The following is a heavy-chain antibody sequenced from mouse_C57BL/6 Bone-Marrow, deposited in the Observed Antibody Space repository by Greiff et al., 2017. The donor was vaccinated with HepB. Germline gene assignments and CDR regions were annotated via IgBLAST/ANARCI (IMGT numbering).Heavy chain of an antibody. CDR2: ISNGGGST. J-gene: IGHJ3*01. CDR3: ARQEDAWFAC. V-gene: IGHV5-12*01. CDR1: GFTFSDYY. Sequence: EVKLVESGGGLVQPGGSLKLSCAASGFTFSDYYMYWVRQTPEKRLEWVAYISNGGGSTYYPDTVKGRFTISRDNAKNTLYLQMSRLKSEDTAMYYCARQEDAWFACWGQGTLVTVSA.